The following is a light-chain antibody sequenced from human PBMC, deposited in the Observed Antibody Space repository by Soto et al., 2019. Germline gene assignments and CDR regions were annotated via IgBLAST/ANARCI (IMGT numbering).Light chain of an antibody. CDR3: QQYNNWPPIT. Sequence: IEIKHRPATLAFSPCERATLSPSAGQSVSSNLAWYQQKPGQAPRLLIYGASTRATGIPARFSGSGSGTEFTLTISSLQSEDFAVYYCQQYNNWPPITFGQGTRLEI. CDR2: GAS. J-gene: IGKJ5*01. V-gene: IGKV3-15*01. CDR1: QSVSSN.